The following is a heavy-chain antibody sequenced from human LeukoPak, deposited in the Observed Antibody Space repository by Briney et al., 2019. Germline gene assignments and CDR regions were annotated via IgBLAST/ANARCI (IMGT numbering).Heavy chain of an antibody. Sequence: GGSLRLSCAASGFTFSSYGMHWVRQAPGKGLEWVAFIRYDGSNKYYADSVKGRFTISRDNSKNTLYLQMNSLRAEDTAVYYCAKDRLKWGFSAFDIWGQGTMVTVSS. D-gene: IGHD3-16*01. CDR3: AKDRLKWGFSAFDI. V-gene: IGHV3-30*02. J-gene: IGHJ3*02. CDR2: IRYDGSNK. CDR1: GFTFSSYG.